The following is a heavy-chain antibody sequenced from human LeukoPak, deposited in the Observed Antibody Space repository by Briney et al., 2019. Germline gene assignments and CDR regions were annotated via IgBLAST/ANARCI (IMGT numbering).Heavy chain of an antibody. CDR1: GLIFSSYA. V-gene: IGHV3-23*01. Sequence: PGGSLRLSCAASGLIFSSYAMTWVRQAPGKGLKWVSRFCLYGGTTHYADSVKGRFTISRDNSKNTLYLQMTSLRADDTAVYYCVKDSSTTSSYFAFDVWGQGTMVAVSS. CDR3: VKDSSTTSSYFAFDV. J-gene: IGHJ3*01. D-gene: IGHD2/OR15-2a*01. CDR2: FCLYGGTT.